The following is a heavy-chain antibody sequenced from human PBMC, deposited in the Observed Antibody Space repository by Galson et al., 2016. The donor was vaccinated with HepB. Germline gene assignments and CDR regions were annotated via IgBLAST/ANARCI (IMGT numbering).Heavy chain of an antibody. CDR2: ISRRNNFM. D-gene: IGHD3-10*01. V-gene: IGHV3-21*01. CDR1: GFAFSNYN. CDR3: VRPSSYSSPAYYYYAMDV. J-gene: IGHJ6*02. Sequence: SLRLSCAASGFAFSNYNMNWVRQAPGKGLEWVSSISRRNNFMHYADSVAGRFTISRDDSKNSLYLHMSSLRVEDTAVYYCVRPSSYSSPAYYYYAMDVWGQGTTVTVSS.